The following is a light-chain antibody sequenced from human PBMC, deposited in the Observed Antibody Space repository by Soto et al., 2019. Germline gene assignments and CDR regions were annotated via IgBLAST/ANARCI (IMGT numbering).Light chain of an antibody. Sequence: VGFTQSPDTLSLSPLEISTLSCRASQSISSNLAWYQQKPGQAPRLLIYAASTRATGIPARFSGSGSGTEFTLTISTLQSEDFAVYYCQQYNNWPQITFGQGTRLEI. V-gene: IGKV3-15*01. CDR2: AAS. J-gene: IGKJ5*01. CDR3: QQYNNWPQIT. CDR1: QSISSN.